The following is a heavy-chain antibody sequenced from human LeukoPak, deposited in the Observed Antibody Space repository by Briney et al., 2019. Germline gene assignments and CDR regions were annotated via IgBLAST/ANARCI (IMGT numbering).Heavy chain of an antibody. CDR1: GFTFSTNA. V-gene: IGHV3-69-1*02. D-gene: IGHD3-16*02. Sequence: PGGSLRLSCAASGFTFSTNAMSWVRQAPGKGLEWVSYISSGSTIYYADSVKGRFTISRDNAKNSLYLQMNSLRAEDTAVYYCARVTVGYDYVWGSYRDLTRGSRGYSDYWGQGTLVTVSS. CDR3: ARVTVGYDYVWGSYRDLTRGSRGYSDY. J-gene: IGHJ4*02. CDR2: ISSGSTI.